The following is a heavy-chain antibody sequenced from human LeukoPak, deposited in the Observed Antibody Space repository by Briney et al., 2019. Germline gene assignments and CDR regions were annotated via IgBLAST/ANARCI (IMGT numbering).Heavy chain of an antibody. J-gene: IGHJ5*02. CDR2: ISGSGGST. CDR3: AKDVYGDYGPSSGFDP. D-gene: IGHD4-17*01. V-gene: IGHV3-23*01. CDR1: GFTFSSYA. Sequence: GGSLRLSCAASGFTFSSYAMSWVRQAPGKGLEWVSAISGSGGSTYYADSVKGRFTISRDNSKNTLYLQMNSLRAEDTAVYYCAKDVYGDYGPSSGFDPWGQGTLVTVSS.